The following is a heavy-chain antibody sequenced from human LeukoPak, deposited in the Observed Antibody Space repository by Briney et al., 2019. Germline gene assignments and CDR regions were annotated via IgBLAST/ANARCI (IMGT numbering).Heavy chain of an antibody. CDR1: RYSFTSYW. D-gene: IGHD3-10*01. CDR2: IYPGDSDT. CDR3: ARLRGSGSYLVDY. V-gene: IGHV5-51*01. J-gene: IGHJ4*02. Sequence: GESLKISCKGSRYSFTSYWIGWVRQMPGRGLEWMGIIYPGDSDTRYSPSFQGQVTISADKSISTAYVQWSSLKVSDTAMYYCARLRGSGSYLVDYWGQGTLVTVSS.